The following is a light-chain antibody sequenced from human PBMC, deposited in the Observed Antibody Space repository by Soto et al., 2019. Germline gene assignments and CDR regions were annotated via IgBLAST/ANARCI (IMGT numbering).Light chain of an antibody. Sequence: EIVMTQSPATLSVSPGERATLSCRAMQSVSSNLAWYQQKPGQAPRLLIYGASTRATGIPARFSGSGSGTEFTLTISSLQSEDFAVYYCQQYNNWPRTFGQGTKLESK. CDR1: QSVSSN. J-gene: IGKJ2*01. V-gene: IGKV3-15*01. CDR2: GAS. CDR3: QQYNNWPRT.